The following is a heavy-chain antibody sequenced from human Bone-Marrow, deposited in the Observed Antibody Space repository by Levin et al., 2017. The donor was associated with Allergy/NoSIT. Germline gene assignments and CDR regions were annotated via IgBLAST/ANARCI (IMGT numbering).Heavy chain of an antibody. CDR1: GFTFSSYA. CDR3: AKDAVRLRLGGYYFDY. V-gene: IGHV3-23*01. CDR2: ISGSGGST. J-gene: IGHJ4*02. Sequence: GASVKVSCAASGFTFSSYAMSWVRLAPGKGLEWVSIISGSGGSTYYADSVKGRFTVSRDNSKNTLYLQMNSLRAEDTAVYYCAKDAVRLRLGGYYFDYWGQGTLVTVSS. D-gene: IGHD3-16*01.